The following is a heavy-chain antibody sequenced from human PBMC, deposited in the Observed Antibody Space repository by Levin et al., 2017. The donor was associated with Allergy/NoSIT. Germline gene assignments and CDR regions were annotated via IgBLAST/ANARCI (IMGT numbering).Heavy chain of an antibody. J-gene: IGHJ6*02. CDR3: VRSTPSYYYYGLDV. CDR1: GGSIRSYY. CDR2: IYTSGST. V-gene: IGHV4-4*07. Sequence: SQTLSLPCTVSGGSIRSYYWSWIRQPAGKGLEWIGRIYTSGSTNYNPSLKSRVTMSVDTSKNQFSLKLSSVTTADTAVYYCVRSTPSYYYYGLDVWGQGTTVTVSS.